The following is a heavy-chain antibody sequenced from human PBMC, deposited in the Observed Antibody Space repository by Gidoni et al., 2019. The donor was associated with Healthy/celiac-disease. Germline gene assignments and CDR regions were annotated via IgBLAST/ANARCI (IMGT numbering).Heavy chain of an antibody. CDR3: ARGGYCSGGSCYSRWDAFDI. CDR2: IGTAGDT. Sequence: EVQLVESGGGLVQPGGSLRLSCAASGFTFSSYDMHWVRQATGKGLEWVSAIGTAGDTYYPGSVKGRFTISRENAKNSLYLQMNSLRAGDTAVYYCARGGYCSGGSCYSRWDAFDIWGQGTMVTVSS. V-gene: IGHV3-13*01. D-gene: IGHD2-15*01. J-gene: IGHJ3*02. CDR1: GFTFSSYD.